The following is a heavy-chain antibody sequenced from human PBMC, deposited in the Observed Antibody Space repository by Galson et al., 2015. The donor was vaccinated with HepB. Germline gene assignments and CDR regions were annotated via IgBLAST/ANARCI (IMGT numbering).Heavy chain of an antibody. CDR1: GYSFTSYW. Sequence: QSGAEVKKPGESLKISCKGSGYSFTSYWIGWVRQMPGKGLEWMGIIYPGDSDTRYSPSFQGQVTISADKSISTAYLQWSSLKASDTAMYYCARQYYYGSGSYYIPYYFDYWGQGTLVTVSS. D-gene: IGHD3-10*01. CDR2: IYPGDSDT. J-gene: IGHJ4*02. V-gene: IGHV5-51*01. CDR3: ARQYYYGSGSYYIPYYFDY.